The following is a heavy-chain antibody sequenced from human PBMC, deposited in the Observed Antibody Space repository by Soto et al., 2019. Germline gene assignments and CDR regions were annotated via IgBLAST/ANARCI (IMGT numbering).Heavy chain of an antibody. CDR2: VYDNGRT. J-gene: IGHJ6*04. Sequence: SETLSLTCTVSGGSVRGDYWSWIRQTPGKGLEWIGYVYDNGRTSYNPSLQSRVTMTEDTSKNRFSLTLRSVTAADTAVYYCARDRSRNLDVWGKGTSVTVSS. CDR1: GGSVRGDY. CDR3: ARDRSRNLDV. V-gene: IGHV4-59*02.